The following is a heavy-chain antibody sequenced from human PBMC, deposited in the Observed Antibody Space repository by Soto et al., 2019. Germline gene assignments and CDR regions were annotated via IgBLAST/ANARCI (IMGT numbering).Heavy chain of an antibody. CDR2: IWFDGSKK. V-gene: IGHV3-33*01. Sequence: QVQVVESGGGMVQPGRSLTLSCAASGFTFSNHGMHWVRQAPGKGLEWVAVIWFDGSKKFYADSVKGRFTISRDNSKNTLSLQMNSLRAEDTAVYYCARGDTSMGTWGQGTLVTVSS. CDR3: ARGDTSMGT. D-gene: IGHD5-18*01. J-gene: IGHJ4*02. CDR1: GFTFSNHG.